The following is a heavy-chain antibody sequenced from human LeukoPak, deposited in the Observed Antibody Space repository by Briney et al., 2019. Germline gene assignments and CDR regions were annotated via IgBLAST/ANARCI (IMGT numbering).Heavy chain of an antibody. J-gene: IGHJ4*02. Sequence: SQTLSLTCTVSGGSISSGGYYWSWIRQPPGKGLEWIGYIYHSGSTYYNPSLKSRVTISVDRSKNQFSLKLSSVTAADTAVYYCARDGGVVGATMFDYWGQGTLVTVSS. CDR1: GGSISSGGYY. CDR3: ARDGGVVGATMFDY. CDR2: IYHSGST. V-gene: IGHV4-30-2*01. D-gene: IGHD1-26*01.